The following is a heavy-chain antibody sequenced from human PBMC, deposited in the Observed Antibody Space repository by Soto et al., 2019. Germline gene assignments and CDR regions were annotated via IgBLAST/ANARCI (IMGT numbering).Heavy chain of an antibody. CDR1: GFTFGSYS. D-gene: IGHD4-17*01. J-gene: IGHJ4*02. Sequence: EVQLLESGGGLVQPGGSLRLSCAASGFTFGSYSMTWVRQAPGKGLEWVSSVSGHDGSTHYADSMKGRFTISRDTSKNMLFIQMNSLRAEDTAVYYCAKDHPGQGDYGDSALRTYWGQGTLVTVSS. CDR3: AKDHPGQGDYGDSALRTY. CDR2: VSGHDGST. V-gene: IGHV3-23*01.